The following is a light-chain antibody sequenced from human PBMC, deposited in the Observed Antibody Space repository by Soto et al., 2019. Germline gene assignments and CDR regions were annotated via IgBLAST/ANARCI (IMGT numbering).Light chain of an antibody. CDR1: RSDIGDYNY. CDR2: EVN. J-gene: IGLJ3*02. CDR3: SSLTNSNTLL. Sequence: QSALTQPVSVSGSPGQSVTISCTGTRSDIGDYNYVSWYQQHPGKVPKLLIYEVNKRPSGVSNRFSGSKSANSASLTISGLQAEDEADYYCSSLTNSNTLLFGGGTQLTVL. V-gene: IGLV2-14*01.